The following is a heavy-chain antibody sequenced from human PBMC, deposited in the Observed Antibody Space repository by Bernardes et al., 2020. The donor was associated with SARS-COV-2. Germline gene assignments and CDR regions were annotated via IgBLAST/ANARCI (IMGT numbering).Heavy chain of an antibody. CDR2: ICGFSGNT. Sequence: GGSLRLSCSASGFPLTSFCISRVLLVPREGPAWVSGICGFSGNTYYADSVKGRFTISRDNSMNTLFLQMNSLRAEDTAVYYCAKDYCGGDCDFFDYWGQGTLVSVSS. D-gene: IGHD2-21*02. CDR3: AKDYCGGDCDFFDY. CDR1: GFPLTSFC. V-gene: IGHV3-23*01. J-gene: IGHJ4*02.